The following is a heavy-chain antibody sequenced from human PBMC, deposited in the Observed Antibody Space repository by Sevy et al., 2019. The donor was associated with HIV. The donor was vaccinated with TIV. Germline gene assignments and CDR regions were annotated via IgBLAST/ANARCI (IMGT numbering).Heavy chain of an antibody. CDR3: ASFNYYDSSGSDDAFDI. CDR1: GGTFSSYA. D-gene: IGHD3-22*01. Sequence: ASVKVSCKASGGTFSSYAISWVRQAPGQGLEWMGGIIPIFGTANCAQKFQGRVTITADESTSTAYMELSSLRSEDTAVYYCASFNYYDSSGSDDAFDIWGQGTMVTVSS. V-gene: IGHV1-69*13. CDR2: IIPIFGTA. J-gene: IGHJ3*02.